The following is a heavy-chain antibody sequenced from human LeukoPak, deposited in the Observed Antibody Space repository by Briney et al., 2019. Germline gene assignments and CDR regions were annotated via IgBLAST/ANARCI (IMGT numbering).Heavy chain of an antibody. CDR3: ARGEVVTISRYYFDY. D-gene: IGHD5-12*01. Sequence: PSETLSLTCTVSGGSISSYYWSWIRQPPGKGLEWIGYIYYSGSTNYNPSLKSRVTISVDTSKNQFSLKLSSVTAADTAAYYCARGEVVTISRYYFDYWGQGTLVTVSS. V-gene: IGHV4-59*01. CDR2: IYYSGST. CDR1: GGSISSYY. J-gene: IGHJ4*02.